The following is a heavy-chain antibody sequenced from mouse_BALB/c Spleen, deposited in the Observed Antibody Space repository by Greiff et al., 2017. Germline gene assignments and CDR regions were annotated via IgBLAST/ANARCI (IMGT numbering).Heavy chain of an antibody. Sequence: EVQGVESGGGLVKPGGSLKLSCAASGFTFSSYAMSWVRQTPAKRLEWVASISSGGSTYYPDSVKGRFTISRDNARNILYLQMSSLRSEDTAMYYCARMGDYDEAWFAYWGQGTLVTVSA. CDR2: ISSGGST. J-gene: IGHJ3*01. V-gene: IGHV5-6-5*01. CDR3: ARMGDYDEAWFAY. D-gene: IGHD2-4*01. CDR1: GFTFSSYA.